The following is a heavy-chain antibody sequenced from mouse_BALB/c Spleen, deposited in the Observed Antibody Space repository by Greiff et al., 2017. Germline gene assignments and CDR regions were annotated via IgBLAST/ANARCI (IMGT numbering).Heavy chain of an antibody. J-gene: IGHJ4*01. CDR3: AREGYRYDDAMDY. CDR2: IWGDGST. D-gene: IGHD2-14*01. CDR1: GFSLTGYG. Sequence: VKLVESGPGLVAPSQSLSITCTVSGFSLTGYGVNWVRQPPGKGLEWLGMIWGDGSTDYNSALKSRLSISKDNSKSQVFLKMNSLQTDDTARYYCAREGYRYDDAMDYWGQGTSVTVSS. V-gene: IGHV2-6-7*01.